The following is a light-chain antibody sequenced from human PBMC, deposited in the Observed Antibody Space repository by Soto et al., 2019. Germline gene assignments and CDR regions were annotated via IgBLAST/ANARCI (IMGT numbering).Light chain of an antibody. J-gene: IGKJ3*01. V-gene: IGKV1-39*01. CDR2: DAS. CDR3: QQSYNTPFT. Sequence: DIQMTQSPSSLSASEGDRVTITCRASQSINSYLNWYQQKSGKAPKLLIYDASALQSGVPSRFSGSESETEFTLTITNLQPDDFATYYCQQSYNTPFTFGPGTKVDVK. CDR1: QSINSY.